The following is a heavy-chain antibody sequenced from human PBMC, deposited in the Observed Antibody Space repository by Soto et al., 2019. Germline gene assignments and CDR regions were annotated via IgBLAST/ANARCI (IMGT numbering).Heavy chain of an antibody. D-gene: IGHD2-21*02. CDR3: ATSALVVTAYYYYGMDV. CDR1: GYSFTSYW. Sequence: PGESLKISCKGSGYSFTSYWISWVRQIPGKGLEWMGRIDPSDSYTNYSPSFQGHVTISADKSISTAYLQWSSLKASDTAMYYCATSALVVTAYYYYGMDVWGQGTTVTVSS. J-gene: IGHJ6*02. V-gene: IGHV5-10-1*01. CDR2: IDPSDSYT.